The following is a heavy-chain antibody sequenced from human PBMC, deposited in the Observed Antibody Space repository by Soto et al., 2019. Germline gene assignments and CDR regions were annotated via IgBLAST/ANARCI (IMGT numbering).Heavy chain of an antibody. D-gene: IGHD5-18*01. J-gene: IGHJ4*02. CDR1: GYTFTGYY. CDR2: INPNSGGT. CDR3: ARVGSGYSYGYIGY. Sequence: ASVKVSCEASGYTFTGYYMHWVRQAPGQGLEWMGWINPNSGGTNYAQKFQGWVTMTRDTSISTAYMELSRLRSDDTAVYYCARVGSGYSYGYIGYWGQGTLVTVSS. V-gene: IGHV1-2*04.